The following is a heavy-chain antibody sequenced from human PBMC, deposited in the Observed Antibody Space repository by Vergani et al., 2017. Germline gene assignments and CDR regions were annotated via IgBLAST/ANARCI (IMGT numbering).Heavy chain of an antibody. D-gene: IGHD2-2*01. CDR2: IRNDGSNK. CDR3: AKDVEYCRSASCYALYYYCYGMDV. Sequence: QVQLVESGGGVVQPGGSLRLSCAASGFTFSSYGMHWVRQAPGKGLEWVAFIRNDGSNKYYADSVKGRFTISRDNSKNTLYLQMNSLRAEDTAVYYCAKDVEYCRSASCYALYYYCYGMDVWGQGTTVTVS. J-gene: IGHJ6*02. V-gene: IGHV3-30*02. CDR1: GFTFSSYG.